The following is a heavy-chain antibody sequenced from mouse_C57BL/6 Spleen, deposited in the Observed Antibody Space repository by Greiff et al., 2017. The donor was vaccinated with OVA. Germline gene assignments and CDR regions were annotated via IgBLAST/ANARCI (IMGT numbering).Heavy chain of an antibody. J-gene: IGHJ1*03. CDR2: ISYDGSN. D-gene: IGHD1-1*01. Sequence: EVQRVESGPGLVKPSQSLSLTCSVTGYSITSGYYWNWIRQFPGNKLEWMGYISYDGSNNYNPSPKNRISITRDTSKNQFFLKLNSVTTEDTATYYCAVGMNYYGSSYWYFDVWGTGTTVTVSS. CDR1: GYSITSGYY. V-gene: IGHV3-6*01. CDR3: AVGMNYYGSSYWYFDV.